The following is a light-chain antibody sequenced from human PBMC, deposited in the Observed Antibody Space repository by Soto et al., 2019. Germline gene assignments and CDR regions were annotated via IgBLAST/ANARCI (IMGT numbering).Light chain of an antibody. CDR1: SSDVGSYNY. Sequence: QAVVTQPPSASGSPGQSVTISCTGTSSDVGSYNYVSWYQQHPGKAPKLLIYEVTKRPSGVPDRFSGSKSGSTASLTVSGLQAEDEADYYCSSYAGSSIRVFGTGTKLTVL. CDR2: EVT. V-gene: IGLV2-8*01. CDR3: SSYAGSSIRV. J-gene: IGLJ1*01.